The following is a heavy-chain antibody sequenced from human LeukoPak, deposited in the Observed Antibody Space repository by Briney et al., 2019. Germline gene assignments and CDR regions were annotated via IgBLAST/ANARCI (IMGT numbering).Heavy chain of an antibody. CDR3: ARDRFEQQLVWYYFDY. J-gene: IGHJ4*02. CDR2: ISYDGSNK. D-gene: IGHD6-13*01. V-gene: IGHV3-30*04. Sequence: PGGSLRLSCAASGFTFSSYAMHWVRQAPGKGLEWVAVISYDGSNKYYADSVKGRFTISRDNSKNTLYLQMNSLRAEDTAVYYCARDRFEQQLVWYYFDYWGQGTLVTVSS. CDR1: GFTFSSYA.